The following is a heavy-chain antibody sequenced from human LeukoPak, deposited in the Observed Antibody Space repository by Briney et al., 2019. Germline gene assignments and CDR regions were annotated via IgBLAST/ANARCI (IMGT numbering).Heavy chain of an antibody. J-gene: IGHJ3*02. CDR3: ARRSVVAGLGAFDI. CDR1: GGSISSSSYY. Sequence: PSEALSLTCTVSGGSISSSSYYWGWIRQPPGKGLEWIGSIYYSGSTYYNPSLKSRATISVDTSKNQFSLKLSSVTAADTAVYYCARRSVVAGLGAFDIWGQGTMVTVSS. D-gene: IGHD6-19*01. CDR2: IYYSGST. V-gene: IGHV4-39*01.